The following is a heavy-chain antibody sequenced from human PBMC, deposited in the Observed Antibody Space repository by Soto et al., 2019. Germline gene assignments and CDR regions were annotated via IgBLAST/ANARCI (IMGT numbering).Heavy chain of an antibody. CDR2: IYYSGST. CDR3: ACIFSGGYGYGFYYYGMDV. J-gene: IGHJ6*02. D-gene: IGHD5-18*01. V-gene: IGHV4-39*01. Sequence: PSETLCLTCTVSGGSIRSSSYYWGWIRQPPGKGLEWIGSIYYSGSTYYNPSLKSRVTISVDTSKNQFSLKLSSVTAADTAVYYCACIFSGGYGYGFYYYGMDVWGQGTTVTVSS. CDR1: GGSIRSSSYY.